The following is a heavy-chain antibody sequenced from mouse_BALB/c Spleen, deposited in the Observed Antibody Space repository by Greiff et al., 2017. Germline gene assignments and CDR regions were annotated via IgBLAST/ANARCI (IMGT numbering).Heavy chain of an antibody. D-gene: IGHD1-1*01. V-gene: IGHV14-3*02. Sequence: VQLQQSGAGLVKPGASVKLSCTASGYNIKDNYMHWVKQRPEQGLEWMGRTEPTNGNTKYEPKFQGTSTITEDTSSNTAYLQLSSLTSEDTAVYSCARDCGSSLPFDYWGPGTTLTVSS. CDR3: ARDCGSSLPFDY. CDR2: TEPTNGNT. CDR1: GYNIKDNY. J-gene: IGHJ2*01.